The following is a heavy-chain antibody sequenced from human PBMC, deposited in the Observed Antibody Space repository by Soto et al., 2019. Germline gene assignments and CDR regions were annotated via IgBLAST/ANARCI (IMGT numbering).Heavy chain of an antibody. J-gene: IGHJ6*02. CDR1: GGTFSSYA. CDR3: ARAGLGYCISTSCYNGMDV. V-gene: IGHV1-69*12. D-gene: IGHD2-2*02. CDR2: IIPIFGTA. Sequence: QVQLVQSGAEVKKPGSSVKVSCKASGGTFSSYAISWVRQAPGQGLEWMGGIIPIFGTANYAQKFQGRVTTTADESTSTAYMELSSLRSEDTAVYYCARAGLGYCISTSCYNGMDVWGQGTTVTVSS.